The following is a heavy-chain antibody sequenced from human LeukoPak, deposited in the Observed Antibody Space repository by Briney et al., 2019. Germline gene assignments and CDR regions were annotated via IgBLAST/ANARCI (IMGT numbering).Heavy chain of an antibody. J-gene: IGHJ3*02. V-gene: IGHV3-30-3*01. CDR1: GFTFSSHA. CDR2: ISYDGSNE. Sequence: PGGSLRLSCAASGFTFSSHAMNWVRQAPGKGLEWVAIISYDGSNEYYADSVKGRFTSSRDNSKNTLYLQMSSLRADDTAVYYCARVYGGNFHDTFDIWGQGTMVTVSS. D-gene: IGHD4-23*01. CDR3: ARVYGGNFHDTFDI.